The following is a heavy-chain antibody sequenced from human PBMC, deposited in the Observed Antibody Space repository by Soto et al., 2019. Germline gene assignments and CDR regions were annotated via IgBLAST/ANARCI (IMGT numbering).Heavy chain of an antibody. CDR2: ISYDGSNK. V-gene: IGHV3-30*04. J-gene: IGHJ4*02. D-gene: IGHD6-13*01. CDR3: AMIAAAGTGFDY. CDR1: GFTFSSYA. Sequence: GESLKISCAASGFTFSSYAMHWVRQAPGKGLEWVAVISYDGSNKYYADSVKGRFTISRDNSKNTLYLQMNSLRAEDTAVYYCAMIAAAGTGFDYWGQGTLVTVSS.